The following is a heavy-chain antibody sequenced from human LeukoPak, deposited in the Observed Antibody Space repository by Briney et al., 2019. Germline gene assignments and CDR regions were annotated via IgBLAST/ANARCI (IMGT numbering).Heavy chain of an antibody. CDR3: ARTTTPHYYGSGSYALGY. V-gene: IGHV3-30*19. CDR2: IWYDGSNK. J-gene: IGHJ4*02. CDR1: GFTFSRYG. D-gene: IGHD3-10*01. Sequence: EGSLRLSCAASGFTFSRYGMHWVRQAPGKGLQWVAVIWYDGSNKYYEDSVKGRFTISRDNSKNTLYLQMSSLSAEDTAVYYCARTTTPHYYGSGSYALGYWGQGTLVTVPS.